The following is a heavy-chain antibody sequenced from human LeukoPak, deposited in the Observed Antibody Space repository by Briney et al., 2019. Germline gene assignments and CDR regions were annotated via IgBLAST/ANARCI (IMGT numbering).Heavy chain of an antibody. Sequence: PGGSLRLSCAASGFTFSSYGMSWVRQAPGKGLEWVSAISGGGGSTYYADSVKGRFTISRDNSKNTLYLQMNSLRAGDTAVYYCAKYTGRDYYASSGSLCFDYWGQGTLVTVSS. CDR2: ISGGGGST. CDR3: AKYTGRDYYASSGSLCFDY. J-gene: IGHJ4*01. D-gene: IGHD3-22*01. CDR1: GFTFSSYG. V-gene: IGHV3-23*01.